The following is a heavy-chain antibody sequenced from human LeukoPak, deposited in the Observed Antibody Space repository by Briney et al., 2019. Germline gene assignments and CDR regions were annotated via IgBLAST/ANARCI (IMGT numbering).Heavy chain of an antibody. Sequence: GGSLRLSCAASGFTFGSYAMSWVRQAPGKGLEWVSGISTSGGTTSYADSVKGRITVSRDNPRNTLYMEMNSLRDEDTAVYYCAVMHRYYDGSGYWVQWGQGTLVTVSS. J-gene: IGHJ4*02. D-gene: IGHD3-22*01. CDR3: AVMHRYYDGSGYWVQ. CDR1: GFTFGSYA. V-gene: IGHV3-23*01. CDR2: ISTSGGTT.